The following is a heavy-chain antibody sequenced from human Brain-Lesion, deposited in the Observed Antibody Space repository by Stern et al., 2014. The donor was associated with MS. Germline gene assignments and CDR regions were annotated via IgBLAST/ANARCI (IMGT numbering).Heavy chain of an antibody. CDR2: IYYSGNT. CDR3: AGEEDIRYCSGGSCTGNWFDP. CDR1: GGSVSSTSYA. V-gene: IGHV4-39*01. Sequence: QLQLQESGPGLVKPSETLSLTCTVAGGSVSSTSYAWAWIRQPPGKGLEWIGTIYYSGNTYYSPSLKSRLTISLDTFKNQFSLQRRFVTAADTAVYYCAGEEDIRYCSGGSCTGNWFDPWGQGTLVTVSS. J-gene: IGHJ5*02. D-gene: IGHD2-15*01.